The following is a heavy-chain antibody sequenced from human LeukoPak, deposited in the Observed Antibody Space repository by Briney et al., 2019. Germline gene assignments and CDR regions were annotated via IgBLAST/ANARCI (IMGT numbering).Heavy chain of an antibody. V-gene: IGHV4-4*07. D-gene: IGHD2-15*01. CDR1: GGSINNYY. CDR3: ARGRYCSADICSGGDAFDI. Sequence: SETLSLTCTVSGGSINNYYWSWIRQPAGKGLEWIGRIYTRGSTNYNPSLKSRVTMSVDTSKNQFSLKLSSVTAADTAVYYCARGRYCSADICSGGDAFDIWGQGTMVSVS. J-gene: IGHJ3*02. CDR2: IYTRGST.